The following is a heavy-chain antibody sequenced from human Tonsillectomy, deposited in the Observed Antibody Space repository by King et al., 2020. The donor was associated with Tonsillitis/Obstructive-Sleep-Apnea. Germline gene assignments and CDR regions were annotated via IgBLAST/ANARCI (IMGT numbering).Heavy chain of an antibody. Sequence: VQLVQSGGGLVQPGRSLRLSCAASGFTFDDYAMHWVRQAPGKGLEWGSGISWNSGSIGYADSVKGRFTISRDNAKNSLYLQMNSLRAEDTALYYCAKDFRGIATQNAIDYWGQGALVTVSS. CDR3: AKDFRGIATQNAIDY. CDR2: ISWNSGSI. CDR1: GFTFDDYA. J-gene: IGHJ4*02. D-gene: IGHD6-13*01. V-gene: IGHV3-9*01.